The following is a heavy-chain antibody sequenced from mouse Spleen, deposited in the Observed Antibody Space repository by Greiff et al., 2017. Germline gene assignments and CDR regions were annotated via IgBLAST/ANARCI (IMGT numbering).Heavy chain of an antibody. CDR2: IYPGSGST. V-gene: IGHV1-55*01. Sequence: VQLQQPGAELVKPGASVKMSCKASGYTFTSYWITWVKQRPGQGLEWIGDIYPGSGSTNYNEKFKSKATLTVDTSSSTAYMQLSSLTSEDSAVYYCARCYGSSSYFDVWGAGTTVTVSS. J-gene: IGHJ1*01. CDR3: ARCYGSSSYFDV. CDR1: GYTFTSYW. D-gene: IGHD1-1*01.